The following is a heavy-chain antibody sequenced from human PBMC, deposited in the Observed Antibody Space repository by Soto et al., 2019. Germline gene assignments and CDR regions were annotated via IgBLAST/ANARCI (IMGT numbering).Heavy chain of an antibody. CDR1: GYTFSHYV. Sequence: ASVKVSCKASGYTFSHYVITWVLQPPGQPLEWLGWISLYSDGTNYAQKFQGRVSMTTDTSTTTAYMELRSLRSDDTAVYYCARVVPGAEAWFGPCGQGTLVTVSS. D-gene: IGHD2-2*01. J-gene: IGHJ5*02. CDR2: ISLYSDGT. V-gene: IGHV1-18*01. CDR3: ARVVPGAEAWFGP.